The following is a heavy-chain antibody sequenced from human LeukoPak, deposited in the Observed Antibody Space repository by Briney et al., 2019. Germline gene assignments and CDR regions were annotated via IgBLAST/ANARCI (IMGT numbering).Heavy chain of an antibody. V-gene: IGHV3-7*01. CDR1: GFTFSSYW. J-gene: IGHJ3*02. D-gene: IGHD4-17*01. CDR2: IKQDGSEK. CDR3: AREDYGDYAYAFDI. Sequence: GGSLRLSCAASGFTFSSYWMSWVRHAPGKGLELVANIKQDGSEKYYVDSVKGRFTISRDNAKNSLYLQMNSLRAEDTAVYYCAREDYGDYAYAFDIWGQGTMVTVSS.